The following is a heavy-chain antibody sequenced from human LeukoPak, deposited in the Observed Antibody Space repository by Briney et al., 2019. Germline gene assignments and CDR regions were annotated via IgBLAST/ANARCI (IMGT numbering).Heavy chain of an antibody. V-gene: IGHV1-2*02. D-gene: IGHD6-13*01. CDR3: AKDSDELIAAVYNWFDP. CDR1: GYTFTVYY. Sequence: ASVNVSFEASGYTFTVYYMHWVRQAPGQGLEGMGWINPNSGDTNYAQKFQGRVTMNRDTSSSTAYMDLSRLRSDDTAVYYCAKDSDELIAAVYNWFDPWGQGTQVTVSS. J-gene: IGHJ5*02. CDR2: INPNSGDT.